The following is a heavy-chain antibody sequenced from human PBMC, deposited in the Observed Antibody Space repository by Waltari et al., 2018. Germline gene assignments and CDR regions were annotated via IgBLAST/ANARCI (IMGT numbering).Heavy chain of an antibody. Sequence: QVQLVQSGAEVKKPGSSVKVSCKASGGTFSSYALSWVRQAPGQGLEWMGGIIPIFGAANYAQKFQGRVTITADKSTSTAYMELSSLRSEDTAVYYCARGYVAGTRYYYYMDVWGKGTTVTVSS. CDR3: ARGYVAGTRYYYYMDV. D-gene: IGHD6-19*01. J-gene: IGHJ6*03. CDR2: IIPIFGAA. CDR1: GGTFSSYA. V-gene: IGHV1-69*14.